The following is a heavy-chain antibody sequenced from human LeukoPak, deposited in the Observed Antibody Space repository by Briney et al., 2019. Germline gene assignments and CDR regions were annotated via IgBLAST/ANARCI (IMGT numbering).Heavy chain of an antibody. J-gene: IGHJ6*02. Sequence: GGSLRLSCAASGFTFSDHYMDWFRQAPGEGLEWVGRSRNRPNGYTTEYAASVKGRFTISRDDSKNSLYLQMNSLRAEDTAVYYCARDLRVRGVITPRYYGMDVWGQGTTVTVSS. CDR1: GFTFSDHY. V-gene: IGHV3-72*01. CDR2: SRNRPNGYTT. CDR3: ARDLRVRGVITPRYYGMDV. D-gene: IGHD3-10*01.